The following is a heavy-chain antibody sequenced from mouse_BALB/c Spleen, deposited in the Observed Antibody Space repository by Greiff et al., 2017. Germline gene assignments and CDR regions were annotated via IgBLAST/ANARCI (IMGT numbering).Heavy chain of an antibody. CDR3: ASSYVGDSGWFAY. CDR1: GYSFTSYW. V-gene: IGHV1-74*01. CDR2: IDPSDSET. D-gene: IGHD2-3*01. J-gene: IGHJ3*01. Sequence: VQLQQSGPQLVRPGASVKISCKASGYSFTSYWMHWVKQRPGQGLEWIGMIDPSDSETRLNQKFKDKATLTVDKSSSTAYMQLSSPTSEDSAVYCCASSYVGDSGWFAYWGEGTLVTVSA.